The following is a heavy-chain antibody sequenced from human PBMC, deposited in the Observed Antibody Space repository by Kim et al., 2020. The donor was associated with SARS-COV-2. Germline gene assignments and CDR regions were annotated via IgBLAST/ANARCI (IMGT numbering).Heavy chain of an antibody. D-gene: IGHD2-15*01. V-gene: IGHV3-30-3*01. CDR3: ARGARLPVWWVQCTYY. Sequence: GGSLRLSCAASGFNFRGSAMHWVRQAPGKGLEWVAVISDDGGNQYYADSVKGRFTISRDNSKNTLYLQMNSLGVADTAVYYCARGARLPVWWVQCTYY. CDR2: ISDDGGNQ. CDR1: GFNFRGSA. J-gene: IGHJ6*01.